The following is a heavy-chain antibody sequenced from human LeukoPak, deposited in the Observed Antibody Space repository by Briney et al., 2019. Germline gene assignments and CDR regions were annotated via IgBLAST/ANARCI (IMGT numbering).Heavy chain of an antibody. Sequence: GGSLRLSCAASGFTFSSYEMNWVRQAPGKGLEWVSYISSSGSTIYYADSVKGRFTISRDNAKNSLYLQMNSLRAEDTAVYYCAREALHTGSWYARITYYYYYMDVWGKGTTVTISS. J-gene: IGHJ6*03. V-gene: IGHV3-48*03. CDR1: GFTFSSYE. D-gene: IGHD6-13*01. CDR3: AREALHTGSWYARITYYYYYMDV. CDR2: ISSSGSTI.